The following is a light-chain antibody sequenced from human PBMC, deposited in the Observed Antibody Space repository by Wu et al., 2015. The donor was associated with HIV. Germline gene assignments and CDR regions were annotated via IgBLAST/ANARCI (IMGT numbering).Light chain of an antibody. CDR3: QQYNSYPFT. Sequence: DIQMTQSPSTLSASVGDRVTISCRASQSISSWLAWYQQKPGKAPKVLIYKASSLESGVPSRFSGGGSGTEFTLTISSLQPDDFATYYCQQYNSYPFTFGGGTKVEIK. V-gene: IGKV1-5*03. CDR2: KAS. J-gene: IGKJ4*01. CDR1: QSISSW.